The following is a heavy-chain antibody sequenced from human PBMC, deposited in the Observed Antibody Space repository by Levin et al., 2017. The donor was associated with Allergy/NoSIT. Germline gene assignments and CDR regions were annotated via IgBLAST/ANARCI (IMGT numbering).Heavy chain of an antibody. Sequence: SQTLSLTCTVSGGSISSSNYYWAWIRQPPGEGLECIGSIYYSGSTYYNPSLKSRVTISVDTPKNQFSLKLSSVTAADTAVYYCARGRINSGSYTRRHLEYFQHWGQGTLVTVSS. V-gene: IGHV4-39*07. CDR1: GGSISSSNYY. CDR2: IYYSGST. CDR3: ARGRINSGSYTRRHLEYFQH. J-gene: IGHJ1*01. D-gene: IGHD1-26*01.